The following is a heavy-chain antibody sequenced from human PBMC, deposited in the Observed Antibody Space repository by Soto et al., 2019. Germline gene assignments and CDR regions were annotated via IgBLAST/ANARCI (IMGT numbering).Heavy chain of an antibody. CDR1: GFTFSSYG. J-gene: IGHJ4*02. CDR3: ARSRPDHPQDY. V-gene: IGHV3-33*01. CDR2: IWYDGSNK. Sequence: GGSLRLSCAASGFTFSSYGMHWVRQAPGKGLEWVAVIWYDGSNKYYADSVKGRFTISRDNSKNTLYLQMNSLRAEDTAVDYWARSRPDHPQDYWGQGTLVTVSS.